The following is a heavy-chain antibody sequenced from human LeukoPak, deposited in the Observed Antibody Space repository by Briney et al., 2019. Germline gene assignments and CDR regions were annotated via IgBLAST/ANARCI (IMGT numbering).Heavy chain of an antibody. D-gene: IGHD6-19*01. CDR3: ARVGSGWYDFDY. CDR2: IYSGSSST. J-gene: IGHJ4*02. V-gene: IGHV3-53*04. Sequence: GGSLRLSCAASGFTVSSNYMSWVRQAPGKGLDWVSVIYSGSSSTYYTDSVKGRFTISRHNSKNTLYLQMNSLRAEDTAVYYCARVGSGWYDFDYWGQGTLVTVSS. CDR1: GFTVSSNY.